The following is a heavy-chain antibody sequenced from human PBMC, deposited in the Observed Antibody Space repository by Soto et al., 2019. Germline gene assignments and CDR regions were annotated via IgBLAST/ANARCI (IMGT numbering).Heavy chain of an antibody. J-gene: IGHJ4*02. Sequence: SVKVSCKASGVTFSSYTISWVRQAPGQGLEWMGRIIPILGIVNYAQKFQGRVTITADKSTSTAYMELSSLRSEDTAVYYCARDVEEQLVYFDYWGQGTLVTVSS. CDR1: GVTFSSYT. CDR3: ARDVEEQLVYFDY. D-gene: IGHD6-6*01. V-gene: IGHV1-69*04. CDR2: IIPILGIV.